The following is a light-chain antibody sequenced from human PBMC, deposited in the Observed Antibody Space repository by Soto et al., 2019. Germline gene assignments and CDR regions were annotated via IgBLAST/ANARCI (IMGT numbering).Light chain of an antibody. J-gene: IGKJ5*01. CDR1: QSISSY. CDR3: QQSYSTLSIT. Sequence: DIQMTQSPSSLSASVGDRGTITCLASQSISSYLNWYQQKPGKAPKLLIYAASSLQSGVPSRFSGSGSGTDFTLTISSLQPEDFATYYCQQSYSTLSITFGQGTRLEI. CDR2: AAS. V-gene: IGKV1-39*01.